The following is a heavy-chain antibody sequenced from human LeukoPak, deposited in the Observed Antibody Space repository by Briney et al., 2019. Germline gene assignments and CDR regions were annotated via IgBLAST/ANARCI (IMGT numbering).Heavy chain of an antibody. CDR2: SNTNSGGT. CDR3: ARGRLGLLWFRELDAFDI. V-gene: IGHV1-2*02. D-gene: IGHD3-10*01. CDR1: GYTFTGYY. J-gene: IGHJ3*02. Sequence: GASVKVSCKAAGYTFTGYYMHWVRQAPGQGLERMGWSNTNSGGTNYAQKFQGRVTMTRDTSISTAYMELSRLRADDTAVYYCARGRLGLLWFRELDAFDIWGQGTMVTVSS.